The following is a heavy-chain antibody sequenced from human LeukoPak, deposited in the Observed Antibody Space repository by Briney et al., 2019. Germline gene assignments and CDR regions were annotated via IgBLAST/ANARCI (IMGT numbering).Heavy chain of an antibody. CDR1: GYTFTSYD. V-gene: IGHV1-8*01. CDR3: ASWSSGYWGGFDY. D-gene: IGHD3-22*01. Sequence: ASVKVSFKASGYTFTSYDINWVRQATGQGLEWVGWMNPNSGNTGYAQKFQGRVTMTRNTSISTAYMELSSLRSEDTAVYYCASWSSGYWGGFDYWGQGTLVTVSS. CDR2: MNPNSGNT. J-gene: IGHJ4*02.